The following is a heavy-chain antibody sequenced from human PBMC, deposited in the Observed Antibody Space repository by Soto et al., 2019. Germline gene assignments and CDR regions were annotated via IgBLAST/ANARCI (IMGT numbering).Heavy chain of an antibody. V-gene: IGHV3-23*01. CDR3: ASQGDDYGDD. CDR2: ISGSGGST. Sequence: LRLSCAASGFTFSNYAMTWVRQAPGKGLEWVSGISGSGGSTFYAGSVEGRFPISRDNSKNTLYLQMNSLRAEDTAVYYCASQGDDYGDDWGQGTLVTVSS. D-gene: IGHD3-16*01. J-gene: IGHJ4*02. CDR1: GFTFSNYA.